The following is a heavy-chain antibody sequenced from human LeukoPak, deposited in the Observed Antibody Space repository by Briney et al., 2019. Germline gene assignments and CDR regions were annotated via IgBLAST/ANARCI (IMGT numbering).Heavy chain of an antibody. V-gene: IGHV4-61*02. Sequence: SQTLSLTCTVSGGSISSGSYYWSWIPQPAGKGLEWIGRIYTSGSTNYNPSLKSRVTISVDTSKNQFSLKLSSVTAADTAVYYCAREVRFLEWLPHAFDYWGQGTLVTVSS. J-gene: IGHJ4*02. D-gene: IGHD3-3*01. CDR3: AREVRFLEWLPHAFDY. CDR1: GGSISSGSYY. CDR2: IYTSGST.